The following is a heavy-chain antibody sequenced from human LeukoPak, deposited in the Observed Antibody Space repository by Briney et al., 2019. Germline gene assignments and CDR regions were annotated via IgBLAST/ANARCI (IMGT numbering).Heavy chain of an antibody. Sequence: PSETPSLTCTVSGGSISSYYWSWIRQPPGKGLEWIGYIYYSGSTNYNPSLKSRVTISVDTSKNQFSLKLSSVTAADTAVYYCARGGPTYYDILTGYDPRQYYFDYWGQGTLVTVSS. D-gene: IGHD3-9*01. J-gene: IGHJ4*02. CDR2: IYYSGST. CDR3: ARGGPTYYDILTGYDPRQYYFDY. CDR1: GGSISSYY. V-gene: IGHV4-59*01.